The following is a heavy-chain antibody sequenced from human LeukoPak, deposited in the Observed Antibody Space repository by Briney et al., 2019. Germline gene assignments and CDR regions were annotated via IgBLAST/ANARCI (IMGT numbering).Heavy chain of an antibody. Sequence: GGSLRLSCAASGFTFNNYALHWVRQAPGKGLEWLAVISYDGGKEFYADSVKGRFTISRDNPKNTLYLQMTSLGGEDRARDYCAKDRNSVSSNNWSDPWGQGPLVPVSS. CDR1: GFTFNNYA. CDR3: AKDRNSVSSNNWSDP. CDR2: ISYDGGKE. J-gene: IGHJ5*02. V-gene: IGHV3-30-3*01. D-gene: IGHD6-6*01.